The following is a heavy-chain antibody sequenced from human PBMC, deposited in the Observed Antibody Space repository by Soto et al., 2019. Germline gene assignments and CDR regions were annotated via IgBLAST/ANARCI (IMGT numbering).Heavy chain of an antibody. D-gene: IGHD2-21*01. CDR1: GGSIGSGDYY. V-gene: IGHV4-30-4*01. CDR3: ARGGVVIATYYFDY. Sequence: QVQLQESGPGLVKPSQTLSLICTVSGGSIGSGDYYWSWIRQPPGKGLEWIGYISYSGSTYYNPSLNNRVTMSVDTSKNQFSLNLSSVTAADTAVYFCARGGVVIATYYFDYWGQGAQVTVSS. J-gene: IGHJ4*02. CDR2: ISYSGST.